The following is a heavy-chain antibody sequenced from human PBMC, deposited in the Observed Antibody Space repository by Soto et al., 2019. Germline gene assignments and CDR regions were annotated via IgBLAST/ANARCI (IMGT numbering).Heavy chain of an antibody. CDR1: GYTFRTHG. CDR2: ISGYNGNT. V-gene: IGHV1-18*04. J-gene: IGHJ4*02. CDR3: ASLAGQVSDFCGPLDY. D-gene: IGHD6-19*01. Sequence: ASVKVSCKASGYTFRTHGVSWVRRAPGQGLEWMGWISGYNGNTNYAQKFQGRVTMTTETSTNTAYMELRSLRSDDTALYYCASLAGQVSDFCGPLDYWGQGTLVTVSS.